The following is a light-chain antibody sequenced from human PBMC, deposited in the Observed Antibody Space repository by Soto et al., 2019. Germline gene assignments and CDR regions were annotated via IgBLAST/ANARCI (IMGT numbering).Light chain of an antibody. V-gene: IGKV3-15*01. CDR1: QNIHNH. CDR2: DAI. Sequence: DKLRAQSGASLSMSQEKRCTLCWRASQNIHNHMSWFLQKPGQTPRLLIYDAIIRAPDVPARFSGSWSGTEFTLTINSLQSEDFAVYYCQQYDEWPLTFGGGSKVDI. J-gene: IGKJ4*01. CDR3: QQYDEWPLT.